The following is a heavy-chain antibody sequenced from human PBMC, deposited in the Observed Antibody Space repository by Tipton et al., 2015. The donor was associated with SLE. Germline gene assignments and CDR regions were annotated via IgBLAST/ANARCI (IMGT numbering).Heavy chain of an antibody. CDR3: ARGGGSSWFAYFDY. D-gene: IGHD6-13*01. CDR2: IYTSGST. J-gene: IGHJ4*02. V-gene: IGHV4-4*08. Sequence: TLSLTCTVSGGSISSHYWSWIRQPPGKGLEWIGHIYTSGSTNYNPSLKSRVTISVDTSKNQFSLKLSSVTAAATAVYYCARGGGSSWFAYFDYWGQGTLVTVSS. CDR1: GGSISSHY.